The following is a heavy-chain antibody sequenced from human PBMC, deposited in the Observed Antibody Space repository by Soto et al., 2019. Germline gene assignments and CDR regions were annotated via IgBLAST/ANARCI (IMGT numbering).Heavy chain of an antibody. CDR3: ASSPKLYYYDSRTTLAHPEIAY. Sequence: PGGSLRLSCAASGFTFSSYAMHWVRQAPGKGLEWVAVISYDGSNKYYADSVKGRFTISRDNSKNTLYLQMNSLRAEDTAVYYCASSPKLYYYDSRTTLAHPEIAYWGQGTLVTVSS. CDR1: GFTFSSYA. V-gene: IGHV3-30-3*01. D-gene: IGHD3-22*01. J-gene: IGHJ4*02. CDR2: ISYDGSNK.